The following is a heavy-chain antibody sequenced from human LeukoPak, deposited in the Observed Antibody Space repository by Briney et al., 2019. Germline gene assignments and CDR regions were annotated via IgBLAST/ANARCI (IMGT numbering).Heavy chain of an antibody. D-gene: IGHD3-3*01. Sequence: SVKVSCKASGFTFTSSAMQWVRQARGQRLEWIGWIVVGSGNTNYAQKFQERVTITRDMSTSTAYMELSSLRSEDTAVYYCAAVYDFWSGYYPFDYWGQGTLVTVSS. V-gene: IGHV1-58*02. CDR2: IVVGSGNT. J-gene: IGHJ4*02. CDR3: AAVYDFWSGYYPFDY. CDR1: GFTFTSSA.